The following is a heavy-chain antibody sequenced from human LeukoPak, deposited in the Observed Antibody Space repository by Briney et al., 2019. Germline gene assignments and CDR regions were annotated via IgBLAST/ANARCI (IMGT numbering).Heavy chain of an antibody. J-gene: IGHJ5*02. V-gene: IGHV3-7*01. Sequence: PGGSLRQSCAASGFTISDYWMTWVRQAPGKGLEWVANIKQDGVEKSYVDSVKGRFTISRDNANNSIFLQMNSLRVEDTAIYYCVRDGGTAWYDPCGQGTLVSVSS. CDR1: GFTISDYW. D-gene: IGHD3-16*01. CDR2: IKQDGVEK. CDR3: VRDGGTAWYDP.